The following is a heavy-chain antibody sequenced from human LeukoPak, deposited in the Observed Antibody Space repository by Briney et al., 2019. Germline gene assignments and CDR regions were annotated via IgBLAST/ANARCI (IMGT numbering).Heavy chain of an antibody. D-gene: IGHD2-2*01. CDR3: ARQGYCSSTSCLVYDY. J-gene: IGHJ4*02. CDR1: GGSFSGYY. Sequence: SETLSLPCAVYGGSFSGYYWSWIRQPPGKGLEWIGEINHSGSTNYNPSLKSRVTISVDTSKNQFSLKLSSVTAADTAVYYCARQGYCSSTSCLVYDYWGQGTLVTVSS. CDR2: INHSGST. V-gene: IGHV4-34*01.